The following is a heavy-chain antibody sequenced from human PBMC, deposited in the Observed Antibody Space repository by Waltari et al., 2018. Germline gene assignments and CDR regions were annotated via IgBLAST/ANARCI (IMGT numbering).Heavy chain of an antibody. Sequence: EVRLLESGGRMAHPGESLKLSCEAAGFSFSSFARSWVRLGPGKGLQWVSAISGSGLTTYYSDSVKGRFTISRDNSKNTVYLQVGSLRVEDTAKYYCAYDTAGRTSLFGVVLTHFDYWGQGAQVIVSS. V-gene: IGHV3-23*01. CDR1: GFSFSSFA. CDR2: ISGSGLTT. D-gene: IGHD3-3*01. CDR3: AYDTAGRTSLFGVVLTHFDY. J-gene: IGHJ4*02.